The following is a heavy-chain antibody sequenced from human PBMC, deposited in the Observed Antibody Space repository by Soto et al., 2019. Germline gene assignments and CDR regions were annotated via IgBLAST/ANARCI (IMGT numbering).Heavy chain of an antibody. D-gene: IGHD2-2*01. CDR1: GFTVSSNY. Sequence: PGGSLRLSCAASGFTVSSNYMSWVRQAPGKGLEWVSVIYSGGSTYYADSVKGRFTISRDNSKNTLYLQMNSLRAEDTAVYYCARSEYCSSTSCYSDYYFDYWGQGTLVTVSS. CDR2: IYSGGST. V-gene: IGHV3-66*01. J-gene: IGHJ4*02. CDR3: ARSEYCSSTSCYSDYYFDY.